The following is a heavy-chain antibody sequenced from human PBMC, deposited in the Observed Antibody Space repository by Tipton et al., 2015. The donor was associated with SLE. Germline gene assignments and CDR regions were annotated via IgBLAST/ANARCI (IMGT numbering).Heavy chain of an antibody. J-gene: IGHJ3*02. CDR3: ASWDSSGYGAGAFDI. D-gene: IGHD3-22*01. Sequence: SRVTISVDTSKNQFSLKLSSVTAADTAVYYCASWDSSGYGAGAFDIWGQGTMVTVSS. V-gene: IGHV4-34*01.